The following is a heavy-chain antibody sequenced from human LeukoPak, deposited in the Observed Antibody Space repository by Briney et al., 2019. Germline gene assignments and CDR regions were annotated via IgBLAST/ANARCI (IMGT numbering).Heavy chain of an antibody. CDR3: ASKQKGYCTNGVCSDYYYGMDV. D-gene: IGHD2-8*01. J-gene: IGHJ6*02. CDR2: IYYSGST. CDR1: GGSISSGDYY. V-gene: IGHV4-30-4*01. Sequence: LQTLSLTCTVSGGSISSGDYYWSWIRQPPGKGLEWIGYIYYSGSTYYNPSLKSRVTISVDTSKNQFSLKLSSVTAADTAVYYCASKQKGYCTNGVCSDYYYGMDVWGQGTTVTVSS.